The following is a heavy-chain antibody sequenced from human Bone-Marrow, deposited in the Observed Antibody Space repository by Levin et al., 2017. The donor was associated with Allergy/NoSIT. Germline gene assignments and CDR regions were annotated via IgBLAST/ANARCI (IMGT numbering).Heavy chain of an antibody. D-gene: IGHD2-15*01. CDR2: MNQDGSQK. J-gene: IGHJ3*02. CDR3: ATYCSGNSCYSFDI. CDR1: GFTFSTYW. V-gene: IGHV3-7*01. Sequence: GESLKISCAASGFTFSTYWMSWVRQTPEKGLEWVGNMNQDGSQKYYVDSVKGRFTISRDNAKNSLYLQMNSLRAEDTAVYYCATYCSGNSCYSFDIWGQGTMVTVSS.